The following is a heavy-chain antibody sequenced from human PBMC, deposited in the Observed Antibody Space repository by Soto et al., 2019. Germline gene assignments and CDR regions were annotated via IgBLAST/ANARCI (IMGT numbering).Heavy chain of an antibody. CDR1: GGSISSYY. CDR2: IYYSGST. V-gene: IGHV4-59*08. Sequence: PSETLSLTCTVPGGSISSYYWSWIRQPPGKGLEWIGYIYYSGSTNYNPSLKSRVTISVDTSKNQFSLKLSSVTAADTAVYYCARLVKGDRFDYWGQGTLVTVSS. J-gene: IGHJ4*02. CDR3: ARLVKGDRFDY. D-gene: IGHD2-21*01.